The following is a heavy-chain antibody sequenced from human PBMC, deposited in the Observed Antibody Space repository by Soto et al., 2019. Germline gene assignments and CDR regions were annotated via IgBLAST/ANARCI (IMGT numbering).Heavy chain of an antibody. V-gene: IGHV3-21*04. CDR1: GFTFSSYS. CDR2: ISSSSGYI. Sequence: PGGSLRLSCAASGFTFSSYSMNWVRQAPGKGLEWVSSISSSSGYIYYADSVKGRFTISRDNSKNTLYLQMNSLRAEDTAVYYCAKDQGSSWYEIDYWGQGT. D-gene: IGHD6-13*01. CDR3: AKDQGSSWYEIDY. J-gene: IGHJ4*02.